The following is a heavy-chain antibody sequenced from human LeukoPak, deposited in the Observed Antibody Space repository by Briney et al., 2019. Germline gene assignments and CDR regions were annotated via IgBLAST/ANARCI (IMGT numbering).Heavy chain of an antibody. J-gene: IGHJ4*02. Sequence: ASVKVSCKVSGYTLTELSMHWVRQAPGKGLEWMGRFDPEDGETIYAQKFQGRVTMTEDTSTNTAYMELSSLRSEDTAVCYCATADVAVAGTPDYWGQGTLVTVSS. CDR2: FDPEDGET. CDR3: ATADVAVAGTPDY. V-gene: IGHV1-24*01. CDR1: GYTLTELS. D-gene: IGHD6-19*01.